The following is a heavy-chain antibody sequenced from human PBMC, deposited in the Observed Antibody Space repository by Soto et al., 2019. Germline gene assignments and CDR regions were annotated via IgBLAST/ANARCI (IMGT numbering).Heavy chain of an antibody. CDR1: GGSINYFY. CDR3: ARHEQQWLVDY. J-gene: IGHJ4*02. V-gene: IGHV4-59*08. D-gene: IGHD6-19*01. CDR2: VSYSGST. Sequence: PSETLSLTCIVSGGSINYFYWSWIRQPPGKGLEWIGYVSYSGSTNYNPSLKSRVTISVDTSKNQFSLKLSSVTAADTAVYYCARHEQQWLVDYWGQGTLVTVSS.